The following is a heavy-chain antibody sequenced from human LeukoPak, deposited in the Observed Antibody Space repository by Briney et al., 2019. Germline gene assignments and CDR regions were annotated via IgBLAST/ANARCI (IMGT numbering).Heavy chain of an antibody. CDR2: ISDDSSFT. D-gene: IGHD5-12*01. V-gene: IGHV3-23*01. J-gene: IGHJ4*02. CDR1: GLVFGKYA. CDR3: AKGRCSGPGCDSFDY. Sequence: PGGSLRPACAASGLVFGKYAMAWVRQAPGKGLECVSIISDDSSFTYYLDSVKGRSTIFRDNSKNTLYLHMNSLKAEVTAVYYCAKGRCSGPGCDSFDYWGQGTLVTVSS.